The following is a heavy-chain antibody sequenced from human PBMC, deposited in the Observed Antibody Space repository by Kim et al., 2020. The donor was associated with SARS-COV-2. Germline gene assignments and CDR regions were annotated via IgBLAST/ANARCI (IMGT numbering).Heavy chain of an antibody. V-gene: IGHV3-43*01. J-gene: IGHJ4*01. CDR2: INRYGRTT. CDR1: GFMFDAYS. Sequence: GGSLRLSCAASGFMFDAYSMHWVRQSPGKGLEWVALINRYGRTTFYADSLRGRLTISRDNSRNFLYLEMNGLRREDTAIYYCVKEMGFARWITFDGWG. CDR3: VKEMGFARWITFDG. D-gene: IGHD3-10*01.